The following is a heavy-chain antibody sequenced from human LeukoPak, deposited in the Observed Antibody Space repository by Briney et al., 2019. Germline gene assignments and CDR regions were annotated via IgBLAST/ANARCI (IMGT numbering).Heavy chain of an antibody. CDR3: ARDNSVGDIAWWFDP. CDR1: GYTFTSYY. CDR2: INPTGTTT. Sequence: ASVKVSCKASGYTFTSYYMHWVRQAPGQGLEWVGLINPTGTTTLYAQKFQGRVTLTRDMSTSTDYMELRRLKSEDTAVYYCARDNSVGDIAWWFDPWGQGTLVTVSS. V-gene: IGHV1-46*01. J-gene: IGHJ5*02. D-gene: IGHD3-10*01.